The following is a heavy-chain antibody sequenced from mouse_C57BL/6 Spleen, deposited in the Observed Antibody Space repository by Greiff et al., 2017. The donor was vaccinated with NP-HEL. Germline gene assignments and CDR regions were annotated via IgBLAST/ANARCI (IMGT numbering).Heavy chain of an antibody. D-gene: IGHD1-3*01. CDR2: IRSKSNNYAT. J-gene: IGHJ1*03. Sequence: EVKLMESGGGLVQPKGSLKLSCAASGFSFNTYAMNWVRQAPGKGLEWVARIRSKSNNYATYYADSVKDRFTISRDDSESMLYLQMNNLKTEDTAMYYCVRCLNFEGYFDVWGTGTTVTVSS. CDR1: GFSFNTYA. V-gene: IGHV10-1*01. CDR3: VRCLNFEGYFDV.